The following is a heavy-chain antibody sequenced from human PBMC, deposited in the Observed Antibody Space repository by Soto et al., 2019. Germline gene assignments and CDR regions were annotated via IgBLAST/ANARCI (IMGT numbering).Heavy chain of an antibody. CDR2: IGSSGDWT. CDR1: GFTFYNYA. V-gene: IGHV3-23*01. J-gene: IGHJ4*02. CDR3: AKGGGTLWSDTSAYSAFDY. D-gene: IGHD3-22*01. Sequence: GGSLRLSCAASGFTFYNYAMSWVRQAPGKGLEWVSAIGSSGDWTYYADSVKGRFTISRDNSKHTLSLQMISLRAEDTAVYYCAKGGGTLWSDTSAYSAFDYWAQGTLVTVSS.